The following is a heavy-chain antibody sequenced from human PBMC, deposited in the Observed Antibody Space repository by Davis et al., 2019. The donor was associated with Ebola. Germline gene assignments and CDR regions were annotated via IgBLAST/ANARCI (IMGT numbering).Heavy chain of an antibody. D-gene: IGHD3-22*01. V-gene: IGHV3-66*01. Sequence: GESLKISCAASGFTVSSKYMSWVRQAPGKGLEWVSLLYSGVDTSYADSVKGRFTISRDNSKNTLYLQMSSLRIEDTAVYYCVKGSITMTVVVYFDLWGQGTLVTVSP. CDR2: LYSGVDT. CDR1: GFTVSSKY. J-gene: IGHJ4*02. CDR3: VKGSITMTVVVYFDL.